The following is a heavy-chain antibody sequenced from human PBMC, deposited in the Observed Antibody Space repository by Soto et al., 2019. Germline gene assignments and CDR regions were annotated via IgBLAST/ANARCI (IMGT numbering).Heavy chain of an antibody. Sequence: QVQLVESGGGVVQPGRSLRLSCAASGFIFNTYGMHWVRQAPGKGLEWVAVIYYDGRNTYYADSVKGRFTISRDNSKNTLNLQMNSLRVEETAVYYCARDLGELWPSVGGYWGQGTLVTVSS. V-gene: IGHV3-33*01. CDR1: GFIFNTYG. CDR2: IYYDGRNT. CDR3: ARDLGELWPSVGGY. J-gene: IGHJ4*02. D-gene: IGHD1-26*01.